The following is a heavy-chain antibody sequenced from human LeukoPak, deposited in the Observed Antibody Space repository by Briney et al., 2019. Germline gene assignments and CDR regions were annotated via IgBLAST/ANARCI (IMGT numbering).Heavy chain of an antibody. CDR2: IYPGDSDT. Sequence: GESLKISCKGSGYSFTSYWIGLVRQLPGQRLEWMGIIYPGDSDTRYSPSFQRQVTISADKSSSTAYLQWSSLKASDTDMYYCARLDDYDSSGLFDYWGQGTLVTVSS. V-gene: IGHV5-51*01. D-gene: IGHD3-22*01. CDR3: ARLDDYDSSGLFDY. CDR1: GYSFTSYW. J-gene: IGHJ4*02.